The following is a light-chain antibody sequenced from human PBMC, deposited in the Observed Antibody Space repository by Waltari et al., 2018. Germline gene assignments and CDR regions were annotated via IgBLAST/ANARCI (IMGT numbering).Light chain of an antibody. CDR2: EVS. CDR3: MHSTQLPLA. J-gene: IGKJ1*01. Sequence: EIVMTQTPLSLSVIPGQPASIPCRSGRRLMNIVGKTYLDWYVQKPGQPPRLLIHEVSSRFSGVPDRLSGSGSGTDFTLKISRVEAEDVGVYYCMHSTQLPLAFGQGTKVEIK. V-gene: IGKV2D-29*01. CDR1: RRLMNIVGKTY.